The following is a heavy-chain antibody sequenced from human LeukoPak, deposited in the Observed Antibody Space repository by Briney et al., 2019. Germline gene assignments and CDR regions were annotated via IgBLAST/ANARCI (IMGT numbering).Heavy chain of an antibody. CDR2: IYYSGST. CDR3: ARHFPRSGWYYFAY. Sequence: SETLSLTCTVSGGSISSYYWSWIRQPPGKGLEWIGYIYYSGSTNYNPSLKSRVTISVDTSKNQFSLKLSSVTAADTAVYYCARHFPRSGWYYFAYWGQGTLVTVSS. D-gene: IGHD6-19*01. J-gene: IGHJ4*02. V-gene: IGHV4-59*08. CDR1: GGSISSYY.